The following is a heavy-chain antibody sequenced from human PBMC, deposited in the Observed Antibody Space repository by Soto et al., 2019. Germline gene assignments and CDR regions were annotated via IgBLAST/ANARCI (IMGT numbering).Heavy chain of an antibody. J-gene: IGHJ6*02. V-gene: IGHV4-34*01. Sequence: SETLSLTCAVYGGSFSGYYWSWIRQPPGKGLEWIGEINHSGSTNYNPSLKSRVTISVDTSKNQFSLKLSSVTAADTAVYYCARGIWRTVDTSYYYYGMDVWGQGTTVTVSS. D-gene: IGHD5-18*01. CDR1: GGSFSGYY. CDR3: ARGIWRTVDTSYYYYGMDV. CDR2: INHSGST.